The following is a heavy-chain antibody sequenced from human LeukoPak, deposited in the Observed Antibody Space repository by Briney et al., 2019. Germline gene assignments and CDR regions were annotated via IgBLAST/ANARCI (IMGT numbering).Heavy chain of an antibody. J-gene: IGHJ6*02. CDR3: ARHCSGGSCYYYYYYGMDV. CDR2: IFYSGST. D-gene: IGHD2-15*01. Sequence: SETLSLTCTVSGGSISSTSYYWGWIRQPPGKGLEWIGSIFYSGSTYYNPSLKSRVTISVDTSKNQFSLKLSSVTAADTAVYYCARHCSGGSCYYYYYYGMDVWGQGTTVTVSS. CDR1: GGSISSTSYY. V-gene: IGHV4-39*01.